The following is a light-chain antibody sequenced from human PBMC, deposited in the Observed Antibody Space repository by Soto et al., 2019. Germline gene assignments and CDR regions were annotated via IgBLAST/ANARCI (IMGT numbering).Light chain of an antibody. CDR3: QQYNDYSRM. CDR2: KAS. V-gene: IGKV1-5*03. J-gene: IGKJ1*01. Sequence: DIQMTQSPSTLSASVGDRVTITCRASQSINSGLAWYQQKPGKAPNLLIYKASTLESGVPSRFSGSGSGTEFTLTISSLQPDDFATYYCQQYNDYSRMFGQGTKVEIK. CDR1: QSINSG.